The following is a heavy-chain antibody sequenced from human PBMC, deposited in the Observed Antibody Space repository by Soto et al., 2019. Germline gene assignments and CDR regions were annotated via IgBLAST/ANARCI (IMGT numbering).Heavy chain of an antibody. CDR1: GFTFSTYS. J-gene: IGHJ4*02. Sequence: PGGSLRLSCAVSGFTFSTYSMNWVRQAPGKGLEWVSSITSTGSYIYYADTVKGRFTISRDNAKNSLYLQMNSLRAEDTAVYYCANPPHRDYWGQGTLVTVSS. V-gene: IGHV3-21*01. CDR3: ANPPHRDY. CDR2: ITSTGSYI.